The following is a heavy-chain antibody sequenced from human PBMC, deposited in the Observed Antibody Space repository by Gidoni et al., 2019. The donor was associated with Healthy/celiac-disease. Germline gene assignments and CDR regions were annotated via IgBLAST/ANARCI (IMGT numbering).Heavy chain of an antibody. D-gene: IGHD3-22*01. Sequence: EVQLLESGGGLVQPGGSLRLSCAASGFTFSSYAMSWVRQAPGKGLEWVSAISGSGGSTYYADSVKGRFTISRDNSKNTLYLQLNSLRAEDTAVYYCAKDQIVVVLLRSGADAFDIWGQGTMVTVSS. CDR1: GFTFSSYA. V-gene: IGHV3-23*01. CDR3: AKDQIVVVLLRSGADAFDI. J-gene: IGHJ3*02. CDR2: ISGSGGST.